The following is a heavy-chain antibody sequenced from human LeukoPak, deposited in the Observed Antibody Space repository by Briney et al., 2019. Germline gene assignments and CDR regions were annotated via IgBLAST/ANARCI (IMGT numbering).Heavy chain of an antibody. CDR2: IRSKPYGGTT. D-gene: IGHD2-2*01. CDR3: ARGGVYCSSVSCSVDY. V-gene: IGHV3-49*03. CDR1: GFTFGDYA. J-gene: IGHJ4*02. Sequence: GGSLRLSCTASGFTFGDYAMSWFRQAPGKGLEWVGPIRSKPYGGTTENAASVKGRFTISRDDSKSIAYLQMNSLKTEDTAVYYCARGGVYCSSVSCSVDYWGQGILVTVSS.